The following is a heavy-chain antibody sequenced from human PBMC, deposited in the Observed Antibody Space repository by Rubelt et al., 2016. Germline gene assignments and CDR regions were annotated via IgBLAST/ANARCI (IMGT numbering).Heavy chain of an antibody. D-gene: IGHD2-21*01. CDR3: GRGSYCFDY. V-gene: IGHV3-74*01. J-gene: IGHJ4*02. CDR2: ITSDGSST. Sequence: QVPGKGLVWVSRITSDGSSTSYVDSVKGRFTISSDNAKNTLYLQMNSLRDEDTAVHYCGRGSYCFDYWGQGTLVTVSS.